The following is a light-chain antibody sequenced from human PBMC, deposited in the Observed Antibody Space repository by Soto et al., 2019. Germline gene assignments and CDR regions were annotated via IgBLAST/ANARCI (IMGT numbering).Light chain of an antibody. CDR2: GAS. V-gene: IGKV3-15*01. J-gene: IGKJ4*01. CDR1: QSISSS. CDR3: QQYYEWPSLT. Sequence: EIVMTQSPATLSVSPGERATLSCWATQSISSSLAWYQQKPGQAPRLLIYGASTRATGIPPRFSGSGSGTEFTLIISSLQSEDSAVYYCQQYYEWPSLTFGGGTKVEIK.